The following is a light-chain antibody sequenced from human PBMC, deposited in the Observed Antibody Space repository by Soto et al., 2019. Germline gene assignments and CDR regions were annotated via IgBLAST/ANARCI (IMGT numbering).Light chain of an antibody. CDR2: DAS. Sequence: EIVLTQSPATLSLSPGERATLSCRASQSVTNYLAWYQQNTGQAPRLLVYDASNRATGIPARFSGSGSGTDFTLTISCLEPEDFAVYYCQQRSNWPSGTFGQGTKVDIK. CDR1: QSVTNY. CDR3: QQRSNWPSGT. J-gene: IGKJ1*01. V-gene: IGKV3-11*01.